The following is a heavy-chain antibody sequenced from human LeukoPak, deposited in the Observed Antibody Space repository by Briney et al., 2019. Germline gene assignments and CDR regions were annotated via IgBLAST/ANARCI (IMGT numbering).Heavy chain of an antibody. Sequence: GGSLRLSCAASGFTFSSYWMSWVRQAPGKGLEWVSVIYSGGSTYYADSVKGRFTISRDNSKNTLYLQMNSLRAEDTAVYYCARAASSGWIWNYWGQGTLVTVSS. V-gene: IGHV3-53*01. CDR1: GFTFSSYW. D-gene: IGHD6-19*01. CDR3: ARAASSGWIWNY. CDR2: IYSGGST. J-gene: IGHJ4*02.